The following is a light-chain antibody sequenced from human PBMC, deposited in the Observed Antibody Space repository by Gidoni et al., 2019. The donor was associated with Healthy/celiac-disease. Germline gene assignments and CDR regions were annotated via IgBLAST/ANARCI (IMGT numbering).Light chain of an antibody. CDR2: AAS. J-gene: IGKJ1*01. Sequence: DSQMTQSTSSLSASVGDRVTITCRASQSISSYLNWYQQKPGKAPKLLIYAASSLQSGVPSRFSGSGSGTDFTLTISSLQPEDFATYYCQQSYSTPPWTFXQXTKVEIK. V-gene: IGKV1-39*01. CDR1: QSISSY. CDR3: QQSYSTPPWT.